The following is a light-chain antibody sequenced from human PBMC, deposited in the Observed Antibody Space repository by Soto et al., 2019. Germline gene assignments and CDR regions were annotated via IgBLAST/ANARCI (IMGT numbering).Light chain of an antibody. CDR1: SSDVGGYDH. J-gene: IGLJ2*01. V-gene: IGLV2-8*01. Sequence: QPVLTQPPSASGSPGQSVTIPCTGTSSDVGGYDHVSWYQQHPGKAPKLMIYEVTKRPAGVPDRFSGSKSGNTASLTVSGLQAEDEADYYCSSYTSSSTLVFGGGTKLTVL. CDR2: EVT. CDR3: SSYTSSSTLV.